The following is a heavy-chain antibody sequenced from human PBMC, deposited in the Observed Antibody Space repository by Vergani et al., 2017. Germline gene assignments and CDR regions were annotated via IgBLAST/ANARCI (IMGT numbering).Heavy chain of an antibody. D-gene: IGHD2-2*01. V-gene: IGHV4-59*01. Sequence: QVQLQESGPGLVKPSETLSLTCTVSGGSISSYYWSWIRQPPGKGLEWIGYIYYSGSTNYNPSLKSRVTISVDTSKNQFSLKLSSVTAADTAVYYCARRSGCCSSTSCYGYYYYYMDDWGKGTTVTVSS. J-gene: IGHJ6*03. CDR2: IYYSGST. CDR1: GGSISSYY. CDR3: ARRSGCCSSTSCYGYYYYYMDD.